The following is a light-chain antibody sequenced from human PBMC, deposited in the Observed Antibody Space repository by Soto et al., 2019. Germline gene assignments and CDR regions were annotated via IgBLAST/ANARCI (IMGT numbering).Light chain of an antibody. V-gene: IGLV4-69*01. CDR3: QTWGSGIVV. CDR1: SGHNDYA. J-gene: IGLJ2*01. CDR2: LNSDGSH. Sequence: QLVLTQSPSATACLGASVELTCTLSSGHNDYAIAWHQQQSEKGPRYLMKLNSDGSHSKGDGIPDRFSGSSSGAERYLTISSLQSEDEADYYCQTWGSGIVVFGGGTKLTVL.